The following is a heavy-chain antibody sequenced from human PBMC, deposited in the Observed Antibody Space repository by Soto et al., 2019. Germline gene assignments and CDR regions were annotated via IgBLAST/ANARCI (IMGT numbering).Heavy chain of an antibody. Sequence: QVQLQESGPGLVKPSETLSITCTVSGGSIRSYYWSWIRQPPGKGLEWIGYIYYSGSTNYNPSLKRRVTISVDTSKNQFSLKLSSVTAADAAVYYCARRDGGTLDYWGQGTLVTVSS. CDR1: GGSIRSYY. D-gene: IGHD2-15*01. J-gene: IGHJ4*02. CDR3: ARRDGGTLDY. V-gene: IGHV4-59*08. CDR2: IYYSGST.